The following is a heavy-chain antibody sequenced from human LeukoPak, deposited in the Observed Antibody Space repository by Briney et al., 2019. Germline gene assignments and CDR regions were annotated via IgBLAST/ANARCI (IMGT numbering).Heavy chain of an antibody. CDR2: ISSNNGYI. CDR3: ARDLGTRKSIAFAD. D-gene: IGHD6-6*01. CDR1: GFSFSSHR. Sequence: PGGSLRLSCAASGFSFSSHRMNWVRQAPGKGLEWVASISSNNGYIYYADSVKGRFTISRDNGENSLHLQMNSLRAEDAAVYYCARDLGTRKSIAFADWGQGTLVTVSS. J-gene: IGHJ4*02. V-gene: IGHV3-21*01.